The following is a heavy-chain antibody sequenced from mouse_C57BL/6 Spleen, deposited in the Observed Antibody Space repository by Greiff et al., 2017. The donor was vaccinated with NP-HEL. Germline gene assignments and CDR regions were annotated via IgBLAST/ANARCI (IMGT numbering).Heavy chain of an antibody. J-gene: IGHJ2*01. Sequence: QVQLQQSGAELVRPGPSVKVSCKASGYAFTNYLIEWVKQRPGQGLEWIGVINPGSGGTNYNEKFKGKATLTADKSSSTAYMQLSSLTSEDSAVYFCARGGLPYFDYWGQGTTLTVSS. V-gene: IGHV1-54*01. CDR2: INPGSGGT. CDR3: ARGGLPYFDY. CDR1: GYAFTNYL. D-gene: IGHD2-2*01.